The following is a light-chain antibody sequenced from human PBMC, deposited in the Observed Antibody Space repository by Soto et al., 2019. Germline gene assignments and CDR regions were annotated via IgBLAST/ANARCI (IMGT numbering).Light chain of an antibody. V-gene: IGLV2-14*01. CDR3: GSYTSTDTTFV. J-gene: IGLJ1*01. Sequence: LAQPSSVSGSPGQSITISFTGTSTDVGGYNYVSWYQHHPGKGPKLIIYEVSNRPSGVSDRFSGSKSGNKASLIISNLEAEDDSDYYCGSYTSTDTTFVFGTGTKVTVL. CDR1: STDVGGYNY. CDR2: EVS.